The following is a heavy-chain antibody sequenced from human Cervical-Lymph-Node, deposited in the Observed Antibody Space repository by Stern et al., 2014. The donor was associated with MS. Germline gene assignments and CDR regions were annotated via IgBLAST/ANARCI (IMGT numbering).Heavy chain of an antibody. J-gene: IGHJ6*02. CDR3: ASSVGELTPEAV. CDR1: GGTFSSYA. Sequence: VQLVQSGAEVKKHGSSVRVSCKASGGTFSSYAISWVRQAPGQGMEWIGGIIPIVGTANYAQKFQGRVTITADDSTSTAYMEVSSLRSEDTAVYYCASSVGELTPEAVWGQGTTVTVFS. V-gene: IGHV1-69*01. D-gene: IGHD3-10*01. CDR2: IIPIVGTA.